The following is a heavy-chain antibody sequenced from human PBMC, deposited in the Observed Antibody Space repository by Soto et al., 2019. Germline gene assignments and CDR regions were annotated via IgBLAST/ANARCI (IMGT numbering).Heavy chain of an antibody. CDR2: IYSGGST. D-gene: IGHD6-6*01. V-gene: IGHV3-53*01. Sequence: GGSLRLSCAASWFTVSSNYMSWVRQAPGKGLEWVSVIYSGGSTYYADSVKGRFTISRDNAKNSLYLQMNSLRAEDTAVYYCAREFAGSSGGDAFDIWGQGTMVTVSS. CDR3: AREFAGSSGGDAFDI. J-gene: IGHJ3*02. CDR1: WFTVSSNY.